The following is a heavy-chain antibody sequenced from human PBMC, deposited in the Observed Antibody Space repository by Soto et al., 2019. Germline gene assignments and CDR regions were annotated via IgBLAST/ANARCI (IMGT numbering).Heavy chain of an antibody. CDR1: GFTFSYHY. Sequence: PGGSLRLSCAGSGFTFSYHYMDWVRQSPGKGLEWVGRARNKPKGYTTEYATSVRGRFTVSRDDSKNSLYLQMNSLRAEDTAVYYCAKDHFEWGGIAVAGTPVGGWFDPWGQGTLVTVSS. V-gene: IGHV3-72*01. J-gene: IGHJ5*02. D-gene: IGHD6-19*01. CDR2: ARNKPKGYTT. CDR3: AKDHFEWGGIAVAGTPVGGWFDP.